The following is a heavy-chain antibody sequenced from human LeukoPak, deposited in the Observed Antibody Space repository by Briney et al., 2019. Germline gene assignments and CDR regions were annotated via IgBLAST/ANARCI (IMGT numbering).Heavy chain of an antibody. CDR3: ARFEIWDGSGSKRHLDY. J-gene: IGHJ4*02. D-gene: IGHD3-10*01. Sequence: SETLSLTCTVSGGSISSGVYYWSWIRQHPGKGLEWIGYIYYSGSTYYNPSLKSRVTISVDTSKNQFSLKLSSVTAADTAVYYCARFEIWDGSGSKRHLDYWGQGTLVTVSS. CDR2: IYYSGST. CDR1: GGSISSGVYY. V-gene: IGHV4-31*03.